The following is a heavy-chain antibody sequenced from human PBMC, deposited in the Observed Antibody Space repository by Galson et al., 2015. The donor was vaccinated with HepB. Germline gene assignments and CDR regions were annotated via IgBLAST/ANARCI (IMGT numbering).Heavy chain of an antibody. V-gene: IGHV3-30*18. D-gene: IGHD3-10*01. CDR1: GFTFSSYG. J-gene: IGHJ5*02. Sequence: LRLSCAASGFTFSSYGMHWVRQAPGKGLEWVAVISYDGSNKYYADSVKGRFTISRDNSKNTLYLQMNSLRAEDTAVYYCAKDLYYYGPPWFDPWGQGTLVTVSS. CDR2: ISYDGSNK. CDR3: AKDLYYYGPPWFDP.